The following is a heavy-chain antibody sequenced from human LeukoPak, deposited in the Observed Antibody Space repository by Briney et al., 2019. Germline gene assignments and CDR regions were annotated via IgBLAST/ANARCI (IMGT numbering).Heavy chain of an antibody. CDR2: IIPIFGTA. D-gene: IGHD1-26*01. CDR1: GGTFSSYA. V-gene: IGHV1-69*01. J-gene: IGHJ6*03. CDR3: ARATFYSGSYYYMDV. Sequence: GASVKVSCKASGGTFSSYAISWVRQAPGQGLEWMGGIIPIFGTANYAQKFQGRVTITADESTSTAYMELSSLRSEDTAVYYCARATFYSGSYYYMDVWGKGTTVTISS.